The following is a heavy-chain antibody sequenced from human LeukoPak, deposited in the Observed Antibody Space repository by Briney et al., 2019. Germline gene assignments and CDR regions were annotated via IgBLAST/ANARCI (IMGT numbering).Heavy chain of an antibody. CDR2: IYYSGST. CDR1: GGSISSYY. CDR3: ASGKGYSYGYYAFDI. V-gene: IGHV4-59*01. Sequence: PSETLSLTCNVSGGSISSYYWSWIRQPPGKGLEWIGYIYYSGSTNYNPALKSRVTISVDTSKNQFSLKLSSVTAADTAVYYCASGKGYSYGYYAFDIWGQGTMVTVSS. J-gene: IGHJ3*02. D-gene: IGHD5-18*01.